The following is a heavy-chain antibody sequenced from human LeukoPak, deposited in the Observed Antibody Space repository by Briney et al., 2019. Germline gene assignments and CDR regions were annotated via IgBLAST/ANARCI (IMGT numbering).Heavy chain of an antibody. CDR2: VNPNSGDT. J-gene: IGHJ6*03. CDR1: GYTFTDYY. V-gene: IGHV1-2*02. D-gene: IGHD4-17*01. Sequence: ASVKVSCKASGYTFTDYYIHWVRQAPGQGLEWMGWVNPNSGDTNYAQKFQGGVTMTRDTSISTAYMGLSRLRSDDTAFYYCARGLDDYGNSYYYMDVWGKGTTVTISS. CDR3: ARGLDDYGNSYYYMDV.